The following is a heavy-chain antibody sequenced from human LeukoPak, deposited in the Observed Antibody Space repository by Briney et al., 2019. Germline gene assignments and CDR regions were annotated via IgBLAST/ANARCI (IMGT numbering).Heavy chain of an antibody. V-gene: IGHV4-34*01. CDR2: INHSGST. D-gene: IGHD3-10*01. CDR1: VGSFSGYY. CDR3: ARGYYGSGSHCCHVDV. Sequence: SETLSLTCAFYVGSFSGYYWSWIRQPPGKGLEWIGEINHSGSTNYNSSLKSRVTISVGTSKNQFSLKLGSVTAADTAVYYCARGYYGSGSHCCHVDVWGKGTTITVSA. J-gene: IGHJ6*04.